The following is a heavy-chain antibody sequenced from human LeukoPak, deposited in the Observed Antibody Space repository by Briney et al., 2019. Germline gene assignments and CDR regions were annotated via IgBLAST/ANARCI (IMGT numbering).Heavy chain of an antibody. CDR3: AREGGHGGHFDY. CDR1: GGSISSYY. Sequence: KPSETLSLTCTVSGGSISSYYWSWIRQPPGKGLEWIGSVYYSGSTNYNPSLKSRVTISVDTSKTQFSLNLISVTAADTATYYCAREGGHGGHFDYWGQGTLVTVSS. D-gene: IGHD5-12*01. V-gene: IGHV4-59*12. CDR2: VYYSGST. J-gene: IGHJ4*02.